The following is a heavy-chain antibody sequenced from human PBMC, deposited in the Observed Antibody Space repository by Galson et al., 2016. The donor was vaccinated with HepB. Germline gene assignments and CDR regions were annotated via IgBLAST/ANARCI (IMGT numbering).Heavy chain of an antibody. CDR1: GGTFNSYA. V-gene: IGHV1-69*13. D-gene: IGHD3-9*01. CDR2: IIPIFGTA. J-gene: IGHJ5*02. Sequence: SVKVSCKASGGTFNSYAISWVRQAPGQGLEWMGGIIPIFGTANYAQKFQGRVTITADESTGTAYMELSSLRSEDTAVYYCARVRSLFTGLNWFDPWGQGTLVTVSA. CDR3: ARVRSLFTGLNWFDP.